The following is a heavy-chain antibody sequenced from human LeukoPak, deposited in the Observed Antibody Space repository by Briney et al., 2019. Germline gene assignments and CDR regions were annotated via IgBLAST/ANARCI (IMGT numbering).Heavy chain of an antibody. CDR3: ARTYDSSGYYSEVGPFFDY. D-gene: IGHD3-22*01. J-gene: IGHJ4*02. CDR1: GYTFTSYA. Sequence: AASVKVSCKASGYTFTSYAMHWVRQAPGQRLEWMGWINAGNGDTKYSQKFQGRVTITRDTSASTAYMELSSLRSEGTAVYYCARTYDSSGYYSEVGPFFDYWGQGTLVTVSS. V-gene: IGHV1-3*01. CDR2: INAGNGDT.